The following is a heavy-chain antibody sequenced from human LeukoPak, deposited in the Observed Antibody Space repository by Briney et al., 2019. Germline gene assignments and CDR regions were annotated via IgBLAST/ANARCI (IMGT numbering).Heavy chain of an antibody. V-gene: IGHV4-59*01. D-gene: IGHD6-19*01. Sequence: SETLSLTCTVSGGSISSYYWSWIRQPPGKGLEWIGYIYYSGSTNYNPSLKSRVTMSVDTSKSQFSLKLSFVTAVDTAVYYCAGSGWYGVFDYWGPGTLVTVSS. CDR2: IYYSGST. J-gene: IGHJ4*02. CDR3: AGSGWYGVFDY. CDR1: GGSISSYY.